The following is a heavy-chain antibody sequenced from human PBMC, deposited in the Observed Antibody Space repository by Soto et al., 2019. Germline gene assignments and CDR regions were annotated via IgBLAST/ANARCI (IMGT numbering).Heavy chain of an antibody. CDR3: VKEMGNCCDWSNYSDF. CDR1: GFTFDHYT. V-gene: IGHV3-64D*06. J-gene: IGHJ4*01. D-gene: IGHD3-9*01. CDR2: INVNATDI. Sequence: PGGSLRLSCSGSGFTFDHYTIHWVRQAPGRGLEFVSAINVNATDIFYAESVKGRFSISRDNSKNTVYLLMNSLIYEDTAVYYCVKEMGNCCDWSNYSDFRGSGTPVTVSS.